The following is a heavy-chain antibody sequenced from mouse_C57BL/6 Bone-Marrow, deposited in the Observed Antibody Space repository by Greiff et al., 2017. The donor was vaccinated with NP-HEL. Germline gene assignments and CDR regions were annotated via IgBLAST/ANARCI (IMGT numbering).Heavy chain of an antibody. Sequence: DVKLVESGPGLAKPSQTLSLTCSVTGYSITSDYWNWIRKFPGNKLEYMGYISYSGSTYSNPSLKSRISITRDTSKNQYYLQLNSVTTEDTATYYCARSPLWLRRNYYAMDYWGQGTSVTVSS. J-gene: IGHJ4*01. V-gene: IGHV3-8*01. CDR3: ARSPLWLRRNYYAMDY. D-gene: IGHD2-2*01. CDR1: GYSITSDY. CDR2: ISYSGST.